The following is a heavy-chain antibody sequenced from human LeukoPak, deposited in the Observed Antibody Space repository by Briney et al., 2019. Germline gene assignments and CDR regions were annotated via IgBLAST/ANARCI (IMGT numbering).Heavy chain of an antibody. V-gene: IGHV3-21*01. CDR2: ISSSSNYI. CDR3: ARGVEMFGESRFDP. Sequence: GGSLRLSCAASGFTFSTYSMNWVRQAPGKGLEWVSSISSSSNYIKYADSVKGRFTISRDNAKNSLFLQVNSLRDEDTAVYYCARGVEMFGESRFDPWGQGTLVTVSS. D-gene: IGHD3-10*02. J-gene: IGHJ5*02. CDR1: GFTFSTYS.